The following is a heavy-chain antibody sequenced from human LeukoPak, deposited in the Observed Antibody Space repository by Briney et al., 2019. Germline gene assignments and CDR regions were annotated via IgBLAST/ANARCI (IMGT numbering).Heavy chain of an antibody. CDR2: INPSGGST. CDR3: ATYTDDAFDI. Sequence: ASVKVSCKASGYTFTSYYIHWVRQAPGQGLEWMGIINPSGGSTSYAQKFQGRVTMTRDTSTSTVHMELSSLRSEDTAVYYCATYTDDAFDIWGQGTMVTVSS. J-gene: IGHJ3*02. D-gene: IGHD4-11*01. V-gene: IGHV1-46*01. CDR1: GYTFTSYY.